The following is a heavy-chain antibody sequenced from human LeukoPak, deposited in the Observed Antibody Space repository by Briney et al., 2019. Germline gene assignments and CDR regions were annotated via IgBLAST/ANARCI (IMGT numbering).Heavy chain of an antibody. Sequence: PGGSLRLSCAASGFTFSSYTMNWVRQAPGKGLEWVSVIYSGGSTYYADSVKGRFTISRDNSKNTLYLQMTSLRAEDTAVYYCARALPFDYWGQGTLVTVSS. CDR3: ARALPFDY. J-gene: IGHJ4*02. CDR2: IYSGGST. CDR1: GFTFSSYT. V-gene: IGHV3-53*01.